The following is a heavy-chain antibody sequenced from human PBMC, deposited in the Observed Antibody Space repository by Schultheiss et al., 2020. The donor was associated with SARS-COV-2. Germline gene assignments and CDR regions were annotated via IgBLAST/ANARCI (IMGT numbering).Heavy chain of an antibody. CDR3: ARDSGRYYYYGMDV. Sequence: SETLSLTCTVSGGSISSYYWSWIRQPAGKGLEWIGRIYTSGSTNYNPSLKSRVTISLDTSKNQFSLKLSSVTAADTAVYYCARDSGRYYYYGMDVWGQGTTVTVSS. CDR1: GGSISSYY. J-gene: IGHJ6*02. D-gene: IGHD1-26*01. CDR2: IYTSGST. V-gene: IGHV4-4*07.